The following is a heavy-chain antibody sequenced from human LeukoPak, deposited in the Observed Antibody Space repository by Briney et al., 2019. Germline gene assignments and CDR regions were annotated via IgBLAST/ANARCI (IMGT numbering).Heavy chain of an antibody. CDR2: TYYRSKWYN. CDR1: GDSVSTNSAT. D-gene: IGHD3-16*01. CDR3: ARVGHPWGIEDAFDI. V-gene: IGHV6-1*01. J-gene: IGHJ3*02. Sequence: SQTLSLTCAMSGDSVSTNSATWNWIRQSPLRGLEWLGRTYYRSKWYNDYAVSVKSRITINPDTSKSQFSLQLNSVTPEDTAVYYCARVGHPWGIEDAFDIWGQGTMVTVSS.